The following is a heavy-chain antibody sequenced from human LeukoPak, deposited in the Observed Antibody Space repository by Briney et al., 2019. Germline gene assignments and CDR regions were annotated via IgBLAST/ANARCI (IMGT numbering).Heavy chain of an antibody. CDR1: GFTFISHS. D-gene: IGHD1-26*01. CDR2: ISSSGTYI. Sequence: GGSLRLSCAASGFTFISHSMNWLRQAPGKGLEWVSTISSSGTYIYYADSVKGRFTISRDNARNSLYLQMNSLRAEDTAIYYCARVRSYSDAYYDFDPWGQGTLVTVSS. J-gene: IGHJ5*02. CDR3: ARVRSYSDAYYDFDP. V-gene: IGHV3-21*01.